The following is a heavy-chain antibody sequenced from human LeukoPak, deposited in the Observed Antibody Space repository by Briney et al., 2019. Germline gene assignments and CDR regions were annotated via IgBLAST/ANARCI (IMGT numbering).Heavy chain of an antibody. Sequence: GGSLRLSCAASGFTFSSYWMHWVRQAPGKGLVWVSRINSDGSTTSYADSVKGRFTISRDNAKNTMYLQMNSLRAEDTAVYYCARDDYGGRGEFDYWGQGTLVTVSS. J-gene: IGHJ4*02. CDR3: ARDDYGGRGEFDY. D-gene: IGHD4-23*01. V-gene: IGHV3-74*01. CDR2: INSDGSTT. CDR1: GFTFSSYW.